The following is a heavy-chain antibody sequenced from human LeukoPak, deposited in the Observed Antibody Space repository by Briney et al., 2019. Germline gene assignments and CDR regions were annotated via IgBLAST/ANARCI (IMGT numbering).Heavy chain of an antibody. CDR2: IIPIFGTA. J-gene: IGHJ4*02. CDR3: ARGRAYCGGDCYSDFDY. D-gene: IGHD2-21*02. V-gene: IGHV1-69*13. Sequence: SVKVSCKASGGTFISYAISWVRQAPGQGLEWMGGIIPIFGTANYAQKFQGRVTITADESTSTAYMELSSLRSEDTAVYYCARGRAYCGGDCYSDFDYWGQGTLVTVSS. CDR1: GGTFISYA.